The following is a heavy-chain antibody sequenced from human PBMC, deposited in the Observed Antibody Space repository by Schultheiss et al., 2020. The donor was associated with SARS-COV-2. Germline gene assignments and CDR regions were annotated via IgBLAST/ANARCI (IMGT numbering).Heavy chain of an antibody. CDR3: AREGGEWVYHWFDP. V-gene: IGHV4-61*08. Sequence: SETLSLTCTVSGGSISSGGYYWSWIRQHPGKGLEWIGYIYYSGSTNYNPSLKSRVTISVDTSKNQFSLKLRSVTAADTAVYYCAREGGEWVYHWFDPWGQGTLVTVSS. CDR1: GGSISSGGYY. J-gene: IGHJ5*02. D-gene: IGHD3-3*01. CDR2: IYYSGST.